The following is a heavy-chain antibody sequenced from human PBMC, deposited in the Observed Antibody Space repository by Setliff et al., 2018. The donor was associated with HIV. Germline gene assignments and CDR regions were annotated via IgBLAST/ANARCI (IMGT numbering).Heavy chain of an antibody. J-gene: IGHJ5*01. CDR1: GGSLSGYY. CDR3: ARGGAVSADFDS. CDR2: INQSGNT. V-gene: IGHV4-34*01. D-gene: IGHD3-16*01. Sequence: NPSETLSLTCAVYGGSLSGYYWSWVRQSPGRGLEWIGEINQSGNTNFNPSLKSRLTISVDTSKNQFSLSLNSVTAADTAVYFCARGGAVSADFDSWGQGTLVTVSS.